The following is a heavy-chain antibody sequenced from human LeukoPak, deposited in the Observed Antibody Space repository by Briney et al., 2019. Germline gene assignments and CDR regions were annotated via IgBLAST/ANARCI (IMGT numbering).Heavy chain of an antibody. Sequence: ASVKVSCKASGYTFTSYVISWVRQAPGQGLEWMGWISAYNGNTNYAQKLQGRVTMTTDTSTSTAYMELRSLRSDDTAVYYCARVLVYCSSTSCYLEDYWGQGTLVTVSS. CDR2: ISAYNGNT. J-gene: IGHJ4*02. V-gene: IGHV1-18*01. CDR3: ARVLVYCSSTSCYLEDY. CDR1: GYTFTSYV. D-gene: IGHD2-2*01.